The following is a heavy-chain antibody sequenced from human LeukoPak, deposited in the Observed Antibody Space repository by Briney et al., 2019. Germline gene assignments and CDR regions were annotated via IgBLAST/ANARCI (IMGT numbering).Heavy chain of an antibody. J-gene: IGHJ4*02. CDR3: GTVGYSYGAFDY. CDR1: RYTLTEIS. D-gene: IGHD5-18*01. Sequence: ALVKVSCKVSRYTLTEISLHWVRQAPGKGLEWMRGFDREDGETMYAQKFQGRVTMTEDTSTDTASMELSSLRSEDTAVYYCGTVGYSYGAFDYWGQGTLVIVSS. V-gene: IGHV1-24*01. CDR2: FDREDGET.